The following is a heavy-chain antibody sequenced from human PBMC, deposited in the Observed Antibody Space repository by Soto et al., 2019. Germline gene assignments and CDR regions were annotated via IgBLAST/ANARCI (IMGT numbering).Heavy chain of an antibody. CDR1: GGSVSPYY. CDR3: ARGRHWLDY. J-gene: IGHJ4*02. D-gene: IGHD6-19*01. V-gene: IGHV4-59*02. CDR2: IYYDGTT. Sequence: QVPLQESGPGLVKPSETVSLTCTVSGGSVSPYYWTWVRRPPGKGLEWIAYIYYDGTTNYNPSLKSRVTISLDTSKNQFSLRLTSVTAADTAVYYCARGRHWLDYWGQGTLLTVSS.